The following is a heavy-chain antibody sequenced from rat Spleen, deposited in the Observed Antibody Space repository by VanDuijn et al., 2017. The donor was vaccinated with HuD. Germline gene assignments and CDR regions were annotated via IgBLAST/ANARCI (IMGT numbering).Heavy chain of an antibody. D-gene: IGHD1-4*01. J-gene: IGHJ2*01. CDR2: ISYDGGST. CDR1: GFTFSSYW. CDR3: TTPGTLFDY. Sequence: EVQLVESGGGLVQPGGAMKLSCAASGFTFSSYWMYWIRQAPGKGLEWVASISYDGGSTYYRDSVKGRFTISRDNAKSSLYLQMDSLRSEDTATYYCTTPGTLFDYWGQGVMVTVSS. V-gene: IGHV5-20*01.